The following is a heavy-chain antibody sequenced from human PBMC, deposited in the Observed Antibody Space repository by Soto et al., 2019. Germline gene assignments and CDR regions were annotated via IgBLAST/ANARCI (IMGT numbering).Heavy chain of an antibody. CDR3: AGGRGDYYYGMDV. V-gene: IGHV4-39*01. D-gene: IGHD3-10*01. Sequence: QLQLQESGPGLVKPSETLSLTCTVSGGSISSSSYYWGWIRQPPGEGLEWIGSIYYSGSTYYNPSLKSRVTISVDTSKNQFSLKLSSVTAADTAVYYCAGGRGDYYYGMDVWGQGTTVTVSS. J-gene: IGHJ6*02. CDR1: GGSISSSSYY. CDR2: IYYSGST.